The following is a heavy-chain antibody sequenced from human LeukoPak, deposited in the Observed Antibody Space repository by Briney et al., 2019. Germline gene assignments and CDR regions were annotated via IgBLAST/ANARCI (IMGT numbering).Heavy chain of an antibody. CDR2: ISGSGGST. D-gene: IGHD3-22*01. Sequence: GGSLRLSCAASGFTFSSYAMSWVRQAPGKGLGWVSAISGSGGSTYYADSVKGRFTISRDNSKNTLYLQMNSLRAEDTAVYYCAKNPDRRAYYYDSSGSGAFDIWGQGTMVTVSS. J-gene: IGHJ3*02. CDR3: AKNPDRRAYYYDSSGSGAFDI. V-gene: IGHV3-23*01. CDR1: GFTFSSYA.